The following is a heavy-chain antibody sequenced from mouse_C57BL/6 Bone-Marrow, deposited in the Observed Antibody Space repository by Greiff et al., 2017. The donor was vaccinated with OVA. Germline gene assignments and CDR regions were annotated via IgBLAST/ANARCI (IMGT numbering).Heavy chain of an antibody. CDR3: TRDGYGSSYGFDY. CDR1: GFTFSSYA. Sequence: VQLKESGEGLVKPGGSLKLSCAASGFTFSSYAMSWVRQTPETRLEWVAYISSGGDYIYYADTVKGRFTISRDNARNTLYLQMSSLKSEDTAMYYCTRDGYGSSYGFDYWGQGTTLTVSS. V-gene: IGHV5-9-1*02. CDR2: ISSGGDYI. D-gene: IGHD1-1*01. J-gene: IGHJ2*01.